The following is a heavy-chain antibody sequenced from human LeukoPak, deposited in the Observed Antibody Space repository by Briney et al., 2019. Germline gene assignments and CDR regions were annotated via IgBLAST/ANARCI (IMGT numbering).Heavy chain of an antibody. D-gene: IGHD6-19*01. CDR2: ISANGSIT. J-gene: IGHJ4*02. CDR3: ARRSVAGSLDY. Sequence: GGSLRLSCAASGFTFSAYGMSWVRQSPGQGLEWVSGISANGSITFYARSVRGRFTISRDNPQNTVYLQMNSLRAEDTAVYYCARRSVAGSLDYWGQGTLVTVSS. CDR1: GFTFSAYG. V-gene: IGHV3-23*01.